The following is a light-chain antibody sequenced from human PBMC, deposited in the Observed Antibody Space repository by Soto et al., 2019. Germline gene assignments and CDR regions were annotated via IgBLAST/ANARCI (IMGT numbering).Light chain of an antibody. Sequence: DIQMTQSPSTLSASVGDRVTITCRASQSIDSWLAWYQQKPGKAPNLLIYKTSNLESGVPSRFSGSGSGTEFSLTISSLQPDDFATYYCQQYKSFSLTFGGGTKGDIK. CDR3: QQYKSFSLT. CDR2: KTS. CDR1: QSIDSW. V-gene: IGKV1-5*03. J-gene: IGKJ4*01.